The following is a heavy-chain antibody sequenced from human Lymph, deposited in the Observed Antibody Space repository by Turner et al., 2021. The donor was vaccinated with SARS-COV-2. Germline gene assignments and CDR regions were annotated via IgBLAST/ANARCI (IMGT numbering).Heavy chain of an antibody. CDR2: INPDSGGT. Sequence: QVQLVQSGAEVKKPGASVKVSCRASGNTFTAYYIHWVRQAPGQGLEWMGWINPDSGGTNYAQKFQGRVTMTRDTSISTAYMELSRLTSDDTAVYYCAREGVTVSGYYYGMDVWGQGTTVTVSS. CDR3: AREGVTVSGYYYGMDV. CDR1: GNTFTAYY. J-gene: IGHJ6*02. D-gene: IGHD4-17*01. V-gene: IGHV1-2*02.